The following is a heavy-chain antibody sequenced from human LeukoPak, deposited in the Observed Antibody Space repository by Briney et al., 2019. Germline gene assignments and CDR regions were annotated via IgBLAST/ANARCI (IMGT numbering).Heavy chain of an antibody. CDR3: ARTRGASFDY. Sequence: GALRLSCAASGFTFSSYSMNWVRRAPGKGLEWVSSISSSSSTIYYADSVKGRFTISRDNAKNSLYLQMNSLRAEDTAVYYCARTRGASFDYWGQGTLVTVSS. CDR1: GFTFSSYS. D-gene: IGHD3-10*01. CDR2: ISSSSSTI. J-gene: IGHJ4*02. V-gene: IGHV3-48*04.